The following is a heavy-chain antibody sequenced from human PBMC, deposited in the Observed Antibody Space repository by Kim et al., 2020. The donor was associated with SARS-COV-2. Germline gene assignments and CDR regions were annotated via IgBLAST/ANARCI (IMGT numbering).Heavy chain of an antibody. Sequence: GGSLRLSCSASGFTFSSYAMHWVRQAPGKGLEYVSAISSNGGSTYYADSVKGRFTISRDNSKNTLYLQMSSLRAEDTAVYYCVRQDAGILTGYPVWGQGTTVTVSS. CDR1: GFTFSSYA. J-gene: IGHJ6*02. CDR3: VRQDAGILTGYPV. CDR2: ISSNGGST. V-gene: IGHV3-64D*06. D-gene: IGHD3-9*01.